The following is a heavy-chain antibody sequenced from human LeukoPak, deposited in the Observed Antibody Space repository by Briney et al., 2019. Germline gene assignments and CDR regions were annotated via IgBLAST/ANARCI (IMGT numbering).Heavy chain of an antibody. Sequence: SETLSLTCTVSGGSISSYYWSWIRQPPGKGLEWIWDIYYSVSTNYNTSPKSRVTISVDTSKNQFSLKLRSVTAADTAVYYCATGRRYDYVWGSYRYPVSFDYWGKGTLVTVSS. D-gene: IGHD3-16*02. J-gene: IGHJ4*02. CDR1: GGSISSYY. CDR3: ATGRRYDYVWGSYRYPVSFDY. V-gene: IGHV4-59*01. CDR2: IYYSVST.